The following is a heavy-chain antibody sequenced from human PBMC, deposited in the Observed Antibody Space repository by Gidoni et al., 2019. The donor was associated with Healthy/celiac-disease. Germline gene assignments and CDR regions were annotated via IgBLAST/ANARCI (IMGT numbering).Heavy chain of an antibody. CDR3: ARGKALGFDY. CDR2: INHSGST. V-gene: IGHV4-34*01. J-gene: IGHJ4*02. CDR1: GGSFSGYY. D-gene: IGHD3-16*01. Sequence: QVHLQQWGAGLLKPSETLSLTCAVYGGSFSGYYWSWIRQPPGKGLEWIGEINHSGSTNYNPSLKSRVTISVDTSKNQFSLKLSSVTAADTAVYYCARGKALGFDYWGQGTLVTVSS.